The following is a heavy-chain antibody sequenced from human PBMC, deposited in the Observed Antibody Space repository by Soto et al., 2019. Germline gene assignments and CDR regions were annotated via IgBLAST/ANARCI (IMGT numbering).Heavy chain of an antibody. CDR3: ARVRQYCSGTSCYLDP. D-gene: IGHD2-2*01. CDR1: GGSISSSNW. CDR2: IHHSGTT. J-gene: IGHJ5*02. V-gene: IGHV4-4*02. Sequence: QVQLQESGPGLVKPSETLSLTCAVSGGSISSSNWWHWVRQPPGKGLEWIGEIHHSGTTNYNPSLKSRVAISVDKSKNQFSLKLNSVTAAATAVYYCARVRQYCSGTSCYLDPWGQGTLVTVSS.